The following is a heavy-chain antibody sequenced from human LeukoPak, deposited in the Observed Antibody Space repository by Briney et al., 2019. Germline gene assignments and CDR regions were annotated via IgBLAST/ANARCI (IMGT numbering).Heavy chain of an antibody. V-gene: IGHV1-8*01. J-gene: IGHJ4*02. CDR1: GYSFTSYE. Sequence: ASVKVSCKASGYSFTSYEINWVRQATGQGLEWMGWMNPSSGNTGYAQNFQGRVTMTRNTSISTAYMDLSSLTSADTAVYRCARRRYTDFDYWGQGTLVSVSS. CDR3: ARRRYTDFDY. D-gene: IGHD2-2*02. CDR2: MNPSSGNT.